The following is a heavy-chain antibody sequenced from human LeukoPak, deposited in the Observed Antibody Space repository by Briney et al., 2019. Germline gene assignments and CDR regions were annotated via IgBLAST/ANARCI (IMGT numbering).Heavy chain of an antibody. CDR2: IYPSDSET. Sequence: GESLKISCKGSGDSFSSFWIGWVRQMPGKGLEWMGIIYPSDSETRYSPAFQGQVTISVDKSMSTAYLHWNSLKASDTAMYYCARGGRSFTEIDYWGQGTLVTVSS. CDR1: GDSFSSFW. V-gene: IGHV5-51*01. D-gene: IGHD6-6*01. CDR3: ARGGRSFTEIDY. J-gene: IGHJ4*02.